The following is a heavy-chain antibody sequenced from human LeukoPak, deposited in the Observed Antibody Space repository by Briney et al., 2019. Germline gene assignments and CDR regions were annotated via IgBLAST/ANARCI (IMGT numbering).Heavy chain of an antibody. Sequence: PGRSLRLSCAASGFTSSSYGMHWVRQAPGKGLEWVAIIWYDGSNKHYADSVKGRFTISRDNSKNTLYLQMNSLRDEDTAVYYCAKEGGVGATLTPGSLNYWGQGTLVTVSS. CDR2: IWYDGSNK. V-gene: IGHV3-33*06. D-gene: IGHD1-26*01. CDR3: AKEGGVGATLTPGSLNY. CDR1: GFTSSSYG. J-gene: IGHJ4*02.